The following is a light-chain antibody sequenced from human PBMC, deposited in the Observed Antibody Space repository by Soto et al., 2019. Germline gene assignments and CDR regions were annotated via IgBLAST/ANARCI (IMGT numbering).Light chain of an antibody. CDR1: QSFSSSY. CDR2: RGS. CDR3: QQYAGSSTWT. J-gene: IGKJ1*01. V-gene: IGKV3-20*01. Sequence: EIVLTQSPDTPSLSPGERPTLSCRASQSFSSSYLAWYQQKPGQAPRLHIYRGSSRAIGIPDRFLGSGSARDFAPTIRRLAPQALAVYYCQQYAGSSTWTYGQGTQV.